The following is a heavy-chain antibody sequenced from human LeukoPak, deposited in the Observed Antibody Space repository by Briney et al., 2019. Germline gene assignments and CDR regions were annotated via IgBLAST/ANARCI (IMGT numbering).Heavy chain of an antibody. CDR1: GYTFTSYG. D-gene: IGHD3-16*02. Sequence: EASVKVSCKASGYTFTSYGISWVRQAPGQGLEWVGWISAYNGNTNYAQKLQGRVTMTTDTSTSTAYMELRSLRSDDTAVYYCASSRGDDYVWGSYRYQIDYWGQGTLVTVSS. J-gene: IGHJ4*02. CDR2: ISAYNGNT. V-gene: IGHV1-18*01. CDR3: ASSRGDDYVWGSYRYQIDY.